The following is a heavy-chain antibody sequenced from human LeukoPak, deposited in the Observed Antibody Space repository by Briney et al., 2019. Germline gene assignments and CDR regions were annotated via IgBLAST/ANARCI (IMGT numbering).Heavy chain of an antibody. CDR2: IIPIFGTA. J-gene: IGHJ4*02. Sequence: GSSVKVSCKASGGTFSSYAISWVRQAPGQGLEWTGGIIPIFGTANYAQKFQGRVTITADESTSTAYMELSSLRSEDTAVYYCARDRYCSSTSCFSGAYWGQGTLVTVSS. CDR1: GGTFSSYA. D-gene: IGHD2-2*01. CDR3: ARDRYCSSTSCFSGAY. V-gene: IGHV1-69*01.